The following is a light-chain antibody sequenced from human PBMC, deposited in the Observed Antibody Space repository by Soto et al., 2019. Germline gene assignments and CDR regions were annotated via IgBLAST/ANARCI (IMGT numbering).Light chain of an antibody. CDR3: QQRKV. CDR2: GAS. V-gene: IGKV3-11*01. CDR1: QSVGKY. Sequence: EIVLTQSPGTLSLSPGERATLSCRASQSVGKYLAWYQQKPGQAPRLLIYGASTRATGIPDRFSGSGSGTDFTLTISSLEPEDFAVYYCQQRKVFGGGTKVDIK. J-gene: IGKJ4*01.